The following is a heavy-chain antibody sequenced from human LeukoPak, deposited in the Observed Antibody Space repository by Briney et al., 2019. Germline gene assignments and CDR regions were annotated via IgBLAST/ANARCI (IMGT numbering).Heavy chain of an antibody. CDR2: IASETYGGTA. CDR3: TRDQTPYY. CDR1: VFTFGDYA. J-gene: IGHJ4*02. V-gene: IGHV3-49*04. Sequence: GGSLRLSCTASVFTFGDYAMTWVRQAPGKGLEWVGFIASETYGGTAEYAASVKGRFTISRDDSKSIAYLQMNSLKTEDTAVYYCTRDQTPYYWGQGTLVTVSS.